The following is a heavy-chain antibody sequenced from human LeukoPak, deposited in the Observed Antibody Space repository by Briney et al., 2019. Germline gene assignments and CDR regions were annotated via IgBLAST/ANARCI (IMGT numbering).Heavy chain of an antibody. V-gene: IGHV1-2*02. CDR1: GYTFTGYY. J-gene: IGHJ4*02. CDR2: INPNSGGT. D-gene: IGHD6-19*01. CDR3: TRDRATVSGPAEFDY. Sequence: ASVKVSCKASGYTFTGYYMHWVRQAPGQGLEWMGWINPNSGGTNYAQKFQGRVTMTTDASSSTAYMDLRSLRYDDTAVYYCTRDRATVSGPAEFDYWGQGTLVTVS.